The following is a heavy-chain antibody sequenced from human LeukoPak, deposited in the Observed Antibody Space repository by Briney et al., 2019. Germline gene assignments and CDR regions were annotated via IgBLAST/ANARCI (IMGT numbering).Heavy chain of an antibody. J-gene: IGHJ4*02. D-gene: IGHD6-13*01. CDR3: ARSIAAAGTLGY. CDR2: IKQDGSEK. Sequence: GGSLRLSCAASGFTFSSYWMSWVRQAPGKGLEGGANIKQDGSEKYYVESVKGRFTISRDNAKNSLYLQINSLRAEDTALYYCARSIAAAGTLGYWGQGTLVSVSS. V-gene: IGHV3-7*01. CDR1: GFTFSSYW.